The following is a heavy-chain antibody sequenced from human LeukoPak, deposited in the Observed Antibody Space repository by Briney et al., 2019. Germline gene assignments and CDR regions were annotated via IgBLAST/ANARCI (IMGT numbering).Heavy chain of an antibody. CDR3: ARGTRGGDSYYFDY. J-gene: IGHJ4*02. D-gene: IGHD4-23*01. Sequence: SETLSLTCTVSGGSISCGGYCWSWIRQHPGKGLEWIGYIYYSGSTYYNPSLKSRVTISVDTSKNQFSLKLSSVTAADTAVYYCARGTRGGDSYYFDYWGQGTLVTVSS. V-gene: IGHV4-31*03. CDR1: GGSISCGGYC. CDR2: IYYSGST.